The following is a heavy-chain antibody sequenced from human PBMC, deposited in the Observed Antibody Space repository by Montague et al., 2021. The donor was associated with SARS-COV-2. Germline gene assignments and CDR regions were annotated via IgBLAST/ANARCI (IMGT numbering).Heavy chain of an antibody. CDR3: AKRGATSPFDS. CDR2: IYSGDSST. Sequence: SLSLSCAASGFTFSSYAMSWVRQAPGKGLEWVSVIYSGDSSTYYADSVKGRFTISRDNSKNTLYLQMNSLRAEDTAVYYCAKRGATSPFDSWGQGTLVTVSS. J-gene: IGHJ4*02. D-gene: IGHD1-26*01. V-gene: IGHV3-23*03. CDR1: GFTFSSYA.